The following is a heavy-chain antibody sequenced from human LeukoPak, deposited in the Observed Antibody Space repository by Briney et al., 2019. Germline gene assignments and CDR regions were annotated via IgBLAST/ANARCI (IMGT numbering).Heavy chain of an antibody. Sequence: PSETLSLTCAVSGGSISSSNWWSWVRQPPGKGLEWIGEIYHSGSTNYNPSLKSRVTISVDKSKNQFSLKLSSVTAADTAVYYCAKAPVTTCSGAYCYPFDYWSQGTLVTVSS. CDR2: IYHSGST. CDR1: GGSISSSNW. V-gene: IGHV4-4*02. D-gene: IGHD2-15*01. J-gene: IGHJ4*02. CDR3: AKAPVTTCSGAYCYPFDY.